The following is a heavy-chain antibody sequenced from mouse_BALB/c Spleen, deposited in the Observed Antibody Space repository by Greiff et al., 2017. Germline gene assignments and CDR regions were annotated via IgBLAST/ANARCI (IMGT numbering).Heavy chain of an antibody. CDR1: GFTFSSYT. Sequence: EVQRVESGGGLVKPGGSLKLSCAASGFTFSSYTMSWVRQTPEKRLEWVATISSGGSYTYYPDSVKGRFTISRDNAKNTLYLQMSSLKSEDTAMYYCTKDSSGYILAMDYWGQGTSVTVSS. J-gene: IGHJ4*01. D-gene: IGHD3-1*01. CDR3: TKDSSGYILAMDY. CDR2: ISSGGSYT. V-gene: IGHV5-6-4*01.